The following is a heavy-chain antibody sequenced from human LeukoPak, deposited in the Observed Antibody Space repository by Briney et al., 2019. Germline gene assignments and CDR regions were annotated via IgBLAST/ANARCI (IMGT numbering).Heavy chain of an antibody. Sequence: GESLKISCQASGYIFSNYWIGWVRQMPGKGLEWMAIIYPGDSETKYSPSFQGQVTISADRSINTAYLQWSSLKASDTAIYYCAKTDSSGYYYYFDYWGQGTLVAVSS. D-gene: IGHD3-22*01. CDR3: AKTDSSGYYYYFDY. CDR2: IYPGDSET. CDR1: GYIFSNYW. J-gene: IGHJ4*02. V-gene: IGHV5-51*01.